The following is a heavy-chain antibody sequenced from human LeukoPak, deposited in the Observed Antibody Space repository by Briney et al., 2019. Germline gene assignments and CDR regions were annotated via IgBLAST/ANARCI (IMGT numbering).Heavy chain of an antibody. V-gene: IGHV4-34*01. CDR1: GGSFSGYY. CDR2: INHSGST. J-gene: IGHJ4*02. CDR3: ARHPYVHYDYVWGSYRYEFDY. D-gene: IGHD3-16*02. Sequence: SSETLSLTCAVYGGSFSGYYWSWIRQPPGKGLEWIGEINHSGSTNYNPSLKSRVTISVDTPKNHFSLKLSSVTAADTAVYYCARHPYVHYDYVWGSYRYEFDYWGQGTLVTVSS.